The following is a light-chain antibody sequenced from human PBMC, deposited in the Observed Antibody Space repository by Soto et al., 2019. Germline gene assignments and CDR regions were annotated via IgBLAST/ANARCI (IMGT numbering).Light chain of an antibody. CDR1: SSDVGRFEY. CDR2: DIT. CDR3: CSYAGSYSYV. J-gene: IGLJ1*01. V-gene: IGLV2-11*01. Sequence: QSALTQPRSVSGSPGQSVTISCTGTSSDVGRFEYVSWYQQHPGEAPKVVVYDITKRPSGVPDRFSGSKSGNTASLTISGLQAEDEADYYCCSYAGSYSYVFGTGTQLTVL.